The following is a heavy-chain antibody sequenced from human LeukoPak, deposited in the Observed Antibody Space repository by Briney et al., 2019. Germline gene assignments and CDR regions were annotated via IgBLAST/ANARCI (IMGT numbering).Heavy chain of an antibody. V-gene: IGHV1-8*01. CDR1: GYTFTSYD. J-gene: IGHJ4*02. CDR2: MNPNSGNT. CDR3: AREEQIVGATKGFDY. Sequence: ASVKVSCKASGYTFTSYDINWMRQATGQGLEWMGWMNPNSGNTGYAQKFQGRVTMTRNTSISTAYVELSSLRSEDTAVYYCAREEQIVGATKGFDYWGQGTLVTVSS. D-gene: IGHD1-26*01.